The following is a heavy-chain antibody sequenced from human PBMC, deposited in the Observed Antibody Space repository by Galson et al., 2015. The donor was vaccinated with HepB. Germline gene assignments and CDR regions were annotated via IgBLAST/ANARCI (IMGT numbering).Heavy chain of an antibody. CDR3: ARASGGWYWGYYYYRMDG. J-gene: IGHJ6*02. V-gene: IGHV1-3*01. Sequence: SVKVSCKASGYTFTSYAMHWVRQAPGQRLEWMGWINAGNGNTKYSQKFQGRVTITRDTSASTAYMELSSLRSEDTAVYYCARASGGWYWGYYYYRMDGWGQGTTGTVSS. CDR2: INAGNGNT. CDR1: GYTFTSYA. D-gene: IGHD6-19*01.